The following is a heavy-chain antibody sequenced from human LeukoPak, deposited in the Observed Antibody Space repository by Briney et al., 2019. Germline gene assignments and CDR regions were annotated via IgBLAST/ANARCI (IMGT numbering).Heavy chain of an antibody. Sequence: GGSLRLSCAASGFTFSSYSMNWVRQAPGKGLEWVSSISSSSSYIYYADSVKGRFTISRDNSKNTLYLQMNSLRAEDTAVYYCVNIGIVGASEFDYWGQGTLVTVSS. J-gene: IGHJ4*02. V-gene: IGHV3-21*01. CDR3: VNIGIVGASEFDY. CDR1: GFTFSSYS. CDR2: ISSSSSYI. D-gene: IGHD1-26*01.